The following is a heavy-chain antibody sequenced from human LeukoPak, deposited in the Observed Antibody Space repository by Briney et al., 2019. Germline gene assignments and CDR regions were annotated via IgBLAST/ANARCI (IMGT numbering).Heavy chain of an antibody. V-gene: IGHV3-74*01. CDR1: GFPFSSYW. CDR3: ARDQGSFDY. Sequence: GGSLRLSCAASGFPFSSYWMHWIRQAPGKGLVWVSRIHSDGIGTSYADSVRGRFTISRDNAKNTLYLQMNSLRAEDTAVYYCARDQGSFDYWGQGTLVTVSS. CDR2: IHSDGIGT. J-gene: IGHJ4*02.